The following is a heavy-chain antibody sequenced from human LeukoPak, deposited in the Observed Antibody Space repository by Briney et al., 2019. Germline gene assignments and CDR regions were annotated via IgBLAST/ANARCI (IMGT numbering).Heavy chain of an antibody. CDR1: GDSISAFY. D-gene: IGHD2-2*01. CDR3: ASGPWGLPAARMTLYYYYGMDV. J-gene: IGHJ6*02. Sequence: SETLSLTCTVSGDSISAFYWSWIRQSPGKRPEWIGYISNGGSSGSTNYNPSLKSRVSISADTSKNQFSLRLTSVTAADTAVYYCASGPWGLPAARMTLYYYYGMDVWGQGTTVTVSS. CDR2: ISNGGSSGST. V-gene: IGHV4-59*01.